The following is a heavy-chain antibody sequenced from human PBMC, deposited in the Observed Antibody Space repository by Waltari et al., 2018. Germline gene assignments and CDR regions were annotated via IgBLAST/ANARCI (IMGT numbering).Heavy chain of an antibody. D-gene: IGHD3-3*01. CDR1: GGSISNYY. CDR2: ISSSGQT. Sequence: QVQLQESGPGLVKPSETLSITCSVPGGSISNYYWNWIRQTPGKGLEWIGYISSSGQTNYNPSLKSRVSVSLDTSKTRFSLRLSSVTAADTAVYYCARATYYDFSSGYSFDNWGQGTLVTVSS. J-gene: IGHJ4*02. CDR3: ARATYYDFSSGYSFDN. V-gene: IGHV4-59*01.